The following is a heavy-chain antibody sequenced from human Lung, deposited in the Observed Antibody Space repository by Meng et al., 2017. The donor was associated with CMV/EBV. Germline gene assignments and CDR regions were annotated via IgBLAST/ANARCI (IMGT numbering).Heavy chain of an antibody. CDR1: GDSITNHNW. V-gene: IGHV4-4*02. Sequence: VQLRDSGPALVKPSETLSLTCAVSGDSITNHNWWAWVRQPPGKGLEWIGEIPHRGSSAYNPSLKSRVSMSIDKSKNQFSLKLTSVTAADTAVYHCLRRSGGSVWGQGTLVTVSS. CDR3: LRRSGGSV. CDR2: IPHRGSS. J-gene: IGHJ1*01. D-gene: IGHD3-10*01.